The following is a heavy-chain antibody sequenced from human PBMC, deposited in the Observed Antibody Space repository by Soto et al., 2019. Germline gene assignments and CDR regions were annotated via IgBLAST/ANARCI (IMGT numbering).Heavy chain of an antibody. CDR2: INAGNGNT. J-gene: IGHJ4*02. V-gene: IGHV1-3*01. CDR1: GYTFTSYA. CDR3: AGGGSGSYYIFEY. D-gene: IGHD1-26*01. Sequence: ASVKVSCKASGYTFTSYAMHWVRQAPGQRLEWMGWINAGNGNTKYSQKFQGRVTITRDTSASTAYMELSSLRSEDTAVYYCAGGGSGSYYIFEYWGQGTLVTVSS.